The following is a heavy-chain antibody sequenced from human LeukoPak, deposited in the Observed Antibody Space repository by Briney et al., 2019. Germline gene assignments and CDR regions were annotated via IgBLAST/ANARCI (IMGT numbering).Heavy chain of an antibody. CDR2: INPNSATT. CDR1: GYTFTDYD. V-gene: IGHV1-8*03. D-gene: IGHD4-17*01. J-gene: IGHJ3*01. Sequence: ASVKVSCKTSGYTFTDYDFHWVRQAPGQGLEWMGWINPNSATTNYAQRLQGRVTFTRDTSLSVAYMELSSLTSEDAAVYFCARGDFGETNTAFDVWGQGTLVAVS. CDR3: ARGDFGETNTAFDV.